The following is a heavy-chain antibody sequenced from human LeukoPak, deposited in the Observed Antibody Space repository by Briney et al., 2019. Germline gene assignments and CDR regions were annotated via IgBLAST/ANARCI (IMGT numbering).Heavy chain of an antibody. CDR2: ISGSGGST. V-gene: IGHV3-23*01. CDR1: GFTFSSYA. D-gene: IGHD3-10*01. Sequence: GGSLRLSCAASGFTFSSYAMSWVRQAPGKGLEWVSAISGSGGSTYYADSVKGRFTISRDNSKNTLYLQMNSLRAEDTAVYYCASLVRGVIPIMEFDPWGQGTLVTVSS. CDR3: ASLVRGVIPIMEFDP. J-gene: IGHJ5*02.